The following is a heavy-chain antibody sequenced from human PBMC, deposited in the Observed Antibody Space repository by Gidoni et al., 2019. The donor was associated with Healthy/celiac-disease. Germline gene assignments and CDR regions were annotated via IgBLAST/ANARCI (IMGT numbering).Heavy chain of an antibody. D-gene: IGHD1-26*01. V-gene: IGHV3-49*05. CDR3: TSVLIVGAHYAFDI. J-gene: IGHJ3*02. CDR1: GCTVGDYA. CDR2: IISKAYGGTT. Sequence: EVQLVEYGGGLVKPGRSLRRSCTASGCTVGDYAMSWFRPAPGRGLEWVGFIISKAYGGTTEYAASLKCRFTISGADSKSIAQLPMYSLQTEDTAVYYCTSVLIVGAHYAFDIWGQGTMVTVSA.